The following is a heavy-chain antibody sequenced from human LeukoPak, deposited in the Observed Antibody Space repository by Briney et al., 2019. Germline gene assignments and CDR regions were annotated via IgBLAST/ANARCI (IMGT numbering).Heavy chain of an antibody. D-gene: IGHD6-19*01. V-gene: IGHV3-23*01. Sequence: GGSLRLSCAASGFTFISYAMSWVRQAPGEGLEWVSAISGSGGSTYYADSVKGRFTISRDNSKNTLYLQMNSLRAEDTAVYYCAKADQWLHTYYFDYWGRGTLVTVSS. CDR1: GFTFISYA. CDR3: AKADQWLHTYYFDY. J-gene: IGHJ4*02. CDR2: ISGSGGST.